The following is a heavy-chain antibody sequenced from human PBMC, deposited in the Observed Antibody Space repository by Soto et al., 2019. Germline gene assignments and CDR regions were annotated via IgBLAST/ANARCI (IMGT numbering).Heavy chain of an antibody. Sequence: QVTLKESGPVLVKPTETLTLTCTVSGFSLSNARMGVSWIRQPPGKALEWLAHTFSNDEKSYSTSLKSRLTISKDTSKSQVVLTMTNMDPVDTATYYCARIVVSPEQQLVQGRWFDPWGQGTLVTVSS. D-gene: IGHD6-13*01. CDR3: ARIVVSPEQQLVQGRWFDP. CDR1: GFSLSNARMG. CDR2: TFSNDEK. J-gene: IGHJ5*02. V-gene: IGHV2-26*01.